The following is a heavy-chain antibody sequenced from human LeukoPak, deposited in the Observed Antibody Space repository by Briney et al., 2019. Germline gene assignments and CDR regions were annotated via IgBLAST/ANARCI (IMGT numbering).Heavy chain of an antibody. V-gene: IGHV3-74*01. CDR3: ARDCCSWDVFDL. Sequence: GGSLRLSCAASGFNFNPYWMHWVRQAPGKGLVWVARINSDGRSTNYADPVKGRFTISRDKAKNTLYLQMNSLRAEDTAVYFCARDCCSWDVFDLWGEGAMVTVSS. D-gene: IGHD1-26*01. CDR1: GFNFNPYW. J-gene: IGHJ3*01. CDR2: INSDGRST.